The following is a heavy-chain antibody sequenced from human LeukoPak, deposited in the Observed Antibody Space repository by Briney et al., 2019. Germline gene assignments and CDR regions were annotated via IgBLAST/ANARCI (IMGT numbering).Heavy chain of an antibody. Sequence: GGSLRLSCAASGFTFSSYSMNWVRQAPGKGLEWVSSISSSSSYIYYADSVKGRFTISRDNSKNTLYLQMNSLRAEDTAVYYCAIESSYGDYEISGYWGQGTLVTVSS. CDR1: GFTFSSYS. V-gene: IGHV3-21*04. CDR3: AIESSYGDYEISGY. D-gene: IGHD4-17*01. CDR2: ISSSSSYI. J-gene: IGHJ4*02.